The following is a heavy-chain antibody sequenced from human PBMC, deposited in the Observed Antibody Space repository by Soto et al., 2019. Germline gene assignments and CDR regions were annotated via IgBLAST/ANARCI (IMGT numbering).Heavy chain of an antibody. J-gene: IGHJ4*02. CDR3: ARDVGIAAAGSEDY. D-gene: IGHD6-13*01. CDR2: IYYSGST. CDR1: GGSISSSSYY. V-gene: IGHV4-39*01. Sequence: SETLSLTCTVSGGSISSSSYYWGWIRQPPGKGLEWIGSIYYSGSTYYNPSLKSRVTISVDTSKNQFSLKLSSVTAADTAVYYCARDVGIAAAGSEDYWGQGTLVTVSS.